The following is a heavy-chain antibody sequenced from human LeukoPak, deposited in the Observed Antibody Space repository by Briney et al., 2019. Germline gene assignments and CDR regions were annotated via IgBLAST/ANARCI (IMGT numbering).Heavy chain of an antibody. D-gene: IGHD6-19*01. V-gene: IGHV1-2*06. CDR1: GYTFTSYY. CDR3: ARGIAVAGTWDYYYYYGMDV. J-gene: IGHJ6*02. CDR2: INPNSGGT. Sequence: ASVKVSCKASGYTFTSYYMHWVRQAPGQGLEWMGRINPNSGGTNYAQKFQGRVTMTRDTSISTAYMELSRLRSDDTAVYYCARGIAVAGTWDYYYYYGMDVWGQGTTVTVSS.